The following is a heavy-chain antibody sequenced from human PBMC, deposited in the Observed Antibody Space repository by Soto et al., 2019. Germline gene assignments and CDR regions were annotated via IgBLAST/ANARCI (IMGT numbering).Heavy chain of an antibody. CDR2: IYYSGST. Sequence: TSETLSLTCTVSGGSINSGGYYWSWIRQHPGKGLEWIGYIYYSGSTYYNPSLKSRVTISVDTSKNQFSLKLSSVTAADTAVYYCARTTIAVAGTVDYWGQGTLVTVSS. D-gene: IGHD6-19*01. V-gene: IGHV4-31*03. CDR1: GGSINSGGYY. CDR3: ARTTIAVAGTVDY. J-gene: IGHJ4*02.